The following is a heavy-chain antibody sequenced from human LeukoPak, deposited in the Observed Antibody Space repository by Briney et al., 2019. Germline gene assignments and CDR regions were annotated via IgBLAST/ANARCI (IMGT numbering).Heavy chain of an antibody. CDR1: GFTFSSYA. J-gene: IGHJ4*02. CDR2: ISYDGSNK. CDR3: AKEPYDSSGNYLDY. Sequence: GRSLRLSCAASGFTFSSYAMHWVRQAPGKGLEWVAVISYDGSNKYYADSVNGRFTISRDNSKNTPYLQMNSLRAEDTAVYYCAKEPYDSSGNYLDYWGQGTLVTVSS. V-gene: IGHV3-30-3*01. D-gene: IGHD3-22*01.